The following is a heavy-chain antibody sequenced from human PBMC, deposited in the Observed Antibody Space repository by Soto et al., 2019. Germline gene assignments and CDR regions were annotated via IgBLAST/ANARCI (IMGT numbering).Heavy chain of an antibody. V-gene: IGHV4-59*01. CDR3: ARVYELGVLLFDY. CDR1: GGSISSYY. CDR2: IYYSGST. J-gene: IGHJ4*02. D-gene: IGHD1-7*01. Sequence: QVQLQESGPGLVKPSETLSLTCTVSGGSISSYYWSWIRQPPGKGLEWIGYIYYSGSTNDNPSLKSRVTISVDTSKNQFSLKLSSVTAADTAVYYCARVYELGVLLFDYWGQGTLVTVSS.